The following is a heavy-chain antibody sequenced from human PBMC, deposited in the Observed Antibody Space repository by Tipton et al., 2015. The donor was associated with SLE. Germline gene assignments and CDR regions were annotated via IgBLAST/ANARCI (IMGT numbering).Heavy chain of an antibody. Sequence: SLRLSCAASGFTFTDYWMHWVRQAPGKGLEWVAVIWHDGSNKLYADSVKGRFSISRENSKDTLYLEMDSLRVEDTAVYYCARDSHFWSGMNYMDVWGKGTTVTVSS. J-gene: IGHJ6*03. CDR3: ARDSHFWSGMNYMDV. D-gene: IGHD3-3*02. V-gene: IGHV3-33*08. CDR1: GFTFTDYW. CDR2: IWHDGSNK.